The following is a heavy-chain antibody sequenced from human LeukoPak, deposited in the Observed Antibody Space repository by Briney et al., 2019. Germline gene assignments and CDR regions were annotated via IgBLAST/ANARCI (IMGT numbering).Heavy chain of an antibody. D-gene: IGHD5-12*01. CDR2: FDPEDGET. V-gene: IGHV1-24*01. Sequence: AASVKVSCKVSGYTLTELSMHWVRQAPGKGFEWMGGFDPEDGETIYAQKFQGRVTMTRDTSISTAYMELSRLRSDDTAVYYCARDSITYDAFDIWGQGTMVTVSS. CDR3: ARDSITYDAFDI. J-gene: IGHJ3*02. CDR1: GYTLTELS.